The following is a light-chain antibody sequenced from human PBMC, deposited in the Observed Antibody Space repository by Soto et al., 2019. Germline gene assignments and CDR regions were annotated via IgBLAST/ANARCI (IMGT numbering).Light chain of an antibody. CDR2: EVS. V-gene: IGLV2-23*02. Sequence: QSALTQPASVSGSPGQSITISCTGTSSDVGSYNLVSWYQQHPGKAPKLMIYEVSKRPSGVSNRFSGSKSGNTAFLTISGLQAEDEADYYCCSYAGSSTFYWVFGGGTKLTVL. J-gene: IGLJ3*02. CDR1: SSDVGSYNL. CDR3: CSYAGSSTFYWV.